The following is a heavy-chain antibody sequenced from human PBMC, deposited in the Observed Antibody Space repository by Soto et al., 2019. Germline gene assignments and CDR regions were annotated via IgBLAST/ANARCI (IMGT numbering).Heavy chain of an antibody. CDR2: ISYTGSA. J-gene: IGHJ6*01. V-gene: IGHV4-59*01. CDR3: ARVNYGDYYYGMEV. Sequence: LSLTCTVSGGSINYAYWTWIRQPPGKVLEWIGYISYTGSANYNASLKSRLTISVDTSKNQFSLKLSSVTAADMALYYCARVNYGDYYYGMEVWGQRTTVIVSS. D-gene: IGHD4-17*01. CDR1: GGSINYAY.